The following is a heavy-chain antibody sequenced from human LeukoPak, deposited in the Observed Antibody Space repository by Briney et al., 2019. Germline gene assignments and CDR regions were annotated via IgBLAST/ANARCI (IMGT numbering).Heavy chain of an antibody. V-gene: IGHV1-69*04. CDR3: ARDLAGLLGDP. CDR1: GGTFSSYA. D-gene: IGHD3-10*01. Sequence: SVKVSCKASGGTFSSYAISWVRQAPGQGLEWMGRIIPILGIANYAQKFQGRVTITADKSTSTAYMELSCLRSEDTAVYYCARDLAGLLGDPWGQGTLVTVSS. J-gene: IGHJ5*02. CDR2: IIPILGIA.